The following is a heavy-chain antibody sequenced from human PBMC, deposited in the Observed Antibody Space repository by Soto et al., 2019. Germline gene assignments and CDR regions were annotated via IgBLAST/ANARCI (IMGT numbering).Heavy chain of an antibody. CDR1: GGTFSSYA. J-gene: IGHJ4*02. Sequence: GASVKVSCKASGGTFSSYAIDWVRQAPGQGLEWMGGIIPLFGTTNYAQKFQGRVTITADKSTSTAYMELSSLRSEDTAVYYCASSPQGVAGHWGQGTLVTVSS. CDR2: IIPLFGTT. D-gene: IGHD6-19*01. CDR3: ASSPQGVAGH. V-gene: IGHV1-69*06.